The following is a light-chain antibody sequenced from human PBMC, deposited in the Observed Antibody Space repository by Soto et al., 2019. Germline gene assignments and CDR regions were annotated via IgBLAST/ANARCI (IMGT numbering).Light chain of an antibody. CDR3: LQHINYPST. Sequence: AIQMTQSPSSLSASLGDRVTITCRASQSIDNSLGWYQQKPGKAPKVLIYAASNLQSGVPPRFSGSGSGTEFTLAISSLQPEDFATYYCLQHINYPSTFGQGTKVDI. CDR2: AAS. J-gene: IGKJ1*01. V-gene: IGKV1-6*01. CDR1: QSIDNS.